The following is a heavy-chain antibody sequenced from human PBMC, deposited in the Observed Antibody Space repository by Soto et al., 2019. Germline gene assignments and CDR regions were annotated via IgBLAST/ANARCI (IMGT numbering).Heavy chain of an antibody. V-gene: IGHV4-39*07. Sequence: SETLSLTCTVSGDSITSSSHYWGWIRQPPGKGLECIANIYYDGNTYYNPSLKSRVAISLDTSKNQVSLKVNSVTAADTAVYYCARDHPHSYGVYYFDYWGQGTPVTVSS. D-gene: IGHD5-18*01. J-gene: IGHJ4*02. CDR3: ARDHPHSYGVYYFDY. CDR2: IYYDGNT. CDR1: GDSITSSSHY.